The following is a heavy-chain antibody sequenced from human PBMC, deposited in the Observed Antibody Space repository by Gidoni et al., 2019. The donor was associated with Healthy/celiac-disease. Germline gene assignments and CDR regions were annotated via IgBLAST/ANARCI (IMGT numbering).Heavy chain of an antibody. CDR1: GGSISSSY. Sequence: QVQLQESGPGLSKPSETLSPTCTVSGGSISSSYWSWIRQPPGKRLEWIGYIYYSGRTNYNPSLKSRVAISVDTSKNQFSLKLSSVTAAYTAVYYCARVRDDFWSGYHPRGFDPWGQGTLVTVSS. V-gene: IGHV4-59*01. J-gene: IGHJ5*02. CDR3: ARVRDDFWSGYHPRGFDP. CDR2: IYYSGRT. D-gene: IGHD3-3*01.